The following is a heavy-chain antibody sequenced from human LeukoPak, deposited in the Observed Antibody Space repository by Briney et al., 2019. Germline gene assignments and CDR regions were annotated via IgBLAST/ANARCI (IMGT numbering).Heavy chain of an antibody. J-gene: IGHJ4*02. CDR1: GGSFSGYY. Sequence: SETLSLTCAVYGGSFSGYYWSWIRQPPGKGLEWSGEINHGGSTNYNPSLKSRVTISVDTSKNQFSLTLSSVPAADTAVYYCARDRSNFYGSGSYYKPLDYWGQGTLVTVSS. D-gene: IGHD3-10*01. CDR3: ARDRSNFYGSGSYYKPLDY. V-gene: IGHV4-34*01. CDR2: INHGGST.